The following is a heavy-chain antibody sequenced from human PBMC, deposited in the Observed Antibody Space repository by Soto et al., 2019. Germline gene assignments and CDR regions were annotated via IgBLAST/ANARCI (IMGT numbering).Heavy chain of an antibody. CDR1: GGSISSYY. CDR2: IYYSGST. J-gene: IGHJ4*02. D-gene: IGHD3-9*01. Sequence: PSETLSLTCTVSGGSISSYYWSWIRQPPGKGLEWIGYIYYSGSTNYNPSLKSRVTISVDTSKNQFSLKLSSVTAADTAVYYCARLGSVLRYFDWWPYYFDYWGQGTLVTVSS. V-gene: IGHV4-59*08. CDR3: ARLGSVLRYFDWWPYYFDY.